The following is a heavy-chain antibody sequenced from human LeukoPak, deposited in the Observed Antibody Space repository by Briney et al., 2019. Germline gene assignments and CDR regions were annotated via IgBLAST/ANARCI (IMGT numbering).Heavy chain of an antibody. Sequence: SETLSLTCAVSGGSISSGGYSWSWIRQPPGKGLEWIGYIYHSGSTYYNPSLKSRVTISVDRSKNQFSLKLSSVTAADTAVYYCARRTKETGYCSSTSCYPNWFDPWGQGTLVTVSS. V-gene: IGHV4-30-2*01. CDR3: ARRTKETGYCSSTSCYPNWFDP. J-gene: IGHJ5*02. D-gene: IGHD2-2*01. CDR2: IYHSGST. CDR1: GGSISSGGYS.